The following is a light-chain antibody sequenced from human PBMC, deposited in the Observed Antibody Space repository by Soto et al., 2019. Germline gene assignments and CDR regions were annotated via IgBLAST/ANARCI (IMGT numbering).Light chain of an antibody. Sequence: QSALTQPPSASGSPGQSVTITCSGTSSDVGEENYVSWYQQHPGKVPKLILYEVSKRPSGVPDRFSGSKSGNTASLTISGLQAEDEANYYCSSYRSTSVYVFELGPSSPS. V-gene: IGLV2-8*01. CDR1: SSDVGEENY. CDR3: SSYRSTSVYV. J-gene: IGLJ1*01. CDR2: EVS.